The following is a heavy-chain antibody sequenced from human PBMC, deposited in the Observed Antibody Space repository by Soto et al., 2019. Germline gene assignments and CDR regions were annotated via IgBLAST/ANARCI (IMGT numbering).Heavy chain of an antibody. CDR1: GGSNSSYY. V-gene: IGHV4-4*07. Sequence: SETLSLTCTVSGGSNSSYYWSWIRQPAGKGLEWIGRIYTSGSTNYNPSLKSRVTMSVDTSKNQFSLKLSSVTAADTAVYYCARPVNQSSSWYFFDYWGQGTLVTVSS. CDR3: ARPVNQSSSWYFFDY. J-gene: IGHJ4*02. CDR2: IYTSGST. D-gene: IGHD6-13*01.